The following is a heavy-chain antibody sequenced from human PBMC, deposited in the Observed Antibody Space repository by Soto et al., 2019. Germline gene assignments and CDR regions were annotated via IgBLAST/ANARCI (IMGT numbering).Heavy chain of an antibody. CDR1: SGSISTANW. V-gene: IGHV4-4*02. CDR2: IYHSGST. CDR3: ARRGGGVVLAATTPFDY. D-gene: IGHD2-15*01. Sequence: QVPLQESGPRLVRPSGTLSLTCTVSSGSISTANWWSWVRQPPGRGLEWIGEIYHSGSTNDNLSLKSRVTLSVDKSKNQCSLRLSAVTAADTATYYCARRGGGVVLAATTPFDYWGQGTLVTVSS. J-gene: IGHJ4*02.